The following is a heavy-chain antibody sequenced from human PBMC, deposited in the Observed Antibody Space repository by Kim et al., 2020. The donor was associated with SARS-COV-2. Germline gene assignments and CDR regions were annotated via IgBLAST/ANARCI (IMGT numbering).Heavy chain of an antibody. D-gene: IGHD2-15*01. CDR1: GFPLSSYS. CDR2: ISISRVYT. J-gene: IGHJ3*02. Sequence: RGSLRLSCAASGFPLSSYSMNWVRQAPGKGLEWVAGISISRVYTVYADSLKGRFTISRDNARNSLYLQMNSLRADDTAVYYCAREARRRGVDQESADAFEIWGQGTLLFVSS. V-gene: IGHV3-21*01. CDR3: AREARRRGVDQESADAFEI.